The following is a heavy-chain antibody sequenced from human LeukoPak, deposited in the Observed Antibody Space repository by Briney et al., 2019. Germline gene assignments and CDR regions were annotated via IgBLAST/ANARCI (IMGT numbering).Heavy chain of an antibody. D-gene: IGHD3-10*01. CDR2: IYYSGSA. V-gene: IGHV4-39*01. J-gene: IGHJ5*02. CDR1: GGSISGSRYY. Sequence: SETLSLTCVVSGGSISGSRYYWGWIRQPPGEGLEWIGTIYYSGSAYYNSSLKSRVTISVDTSKNQFSLRLGSVTAADTAVYFCARQGFRQVIGRVNLSQDRWGQGTLVTVSS. CDR3: ARQGFRQVIGRVNLSQDR.